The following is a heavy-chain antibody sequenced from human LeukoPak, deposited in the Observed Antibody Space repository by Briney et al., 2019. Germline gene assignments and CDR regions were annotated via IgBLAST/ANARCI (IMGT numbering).Heavy chain of an antibody. Sequence: GGSLRLSCAASGFTFSSYAMSWVRQAPGKGLEWVSAISGSGGSTYYADSVKGRFTISRDNSKNTLYLQMNSLRAEDTAVYYRAKDGPYDSSGYYFGAQDLDAFDIWGQGTMVTVSS. CDR2: ISGSGGST. V-gene: IGHV3-23*01. J-gene: IGHJ3*02. CDR1: GFTFSSYA. CDR3: AKDGPYDSSGYYFGAQDLDAFDI. D-gene: IGHD3-22*01.